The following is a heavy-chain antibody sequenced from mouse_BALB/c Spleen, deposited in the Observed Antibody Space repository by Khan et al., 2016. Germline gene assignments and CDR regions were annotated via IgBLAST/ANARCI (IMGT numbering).Heavy chain of an antibody. J-gene: IGHJ2*01. D-gene: IGHD2-2*01. CDR3: SRSGYGYAY. Sequence: QVQLQQSGAELVRPGSSVKISCKASGYAFSIYWMNWVKQRPGQGLEWIGQIYPGDGDTDYNGKLKDKATLTAEKSSSTDYMQLSSLTSEDSAVYFCSRSGYGYAYWGQSTALTVSS. V-gene: IGHV1-80*01. CDR2: IYPGDGDT. CDR1: GYAFSIYW.